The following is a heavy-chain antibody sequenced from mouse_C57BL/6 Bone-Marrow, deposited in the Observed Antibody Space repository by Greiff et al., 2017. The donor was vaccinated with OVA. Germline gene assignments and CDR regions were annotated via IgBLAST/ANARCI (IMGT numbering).Heavy chain of an antibody. J-gene: IGHJ2*01. CDR3: ASSYYSNYEGYFDY. D-gene: IGHD2-5*01. CDR2: IDPSDSYT. Sequence: QVQLQQSGAELVMPGASVKLSCKASGYTFTSYWMHWVKQRPGQGLEWIGEIDPSDSYTNYNQKFKGKSTLTVDKSSSTAYMQLSSLTSEDSAVYYCASSYYSNYEGYFDYWGQGTTLTVSS. CDR1: GYTFTSYW. V-gene: IGHV1-69*01.